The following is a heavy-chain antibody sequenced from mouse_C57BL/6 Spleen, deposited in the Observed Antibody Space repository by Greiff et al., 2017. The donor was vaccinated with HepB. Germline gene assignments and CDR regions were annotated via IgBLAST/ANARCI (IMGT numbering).Heavy chain of an antibody. D-gene: IGHD1-1*01. Sequence: DVKLQESGPGLVKPSQSLSLTCSVTGYSITSGYYWNWIRQFPGNKLEWMGYISYDGSNNYNPSLKNRISITRDTSKNQFFLKLNSVTTEDTATYYCARDPRYYYGSSEGNAMDYWGQGTSVTVSS. CDR2: ISYDGSN. V-gene: IGHV3-6*01. J-gene: IGHJ4*01. CDR1: GYSITSGYY. CDR3: ARDPRYYYGSSEGNAMDY.